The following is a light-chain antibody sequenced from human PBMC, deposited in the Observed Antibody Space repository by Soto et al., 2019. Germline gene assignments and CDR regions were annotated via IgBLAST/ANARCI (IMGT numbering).Light chain of an antibody. Sequence: QSALTQPRSVSGSPGQSVTISCTGTSSDVGAYRYVSWYQQHPGKAPKLMIYDVSKRPSGVPDRFSGSKSGNTASLTISGLQAEDEADYYCSYTMVFGGGTKVTV. J-gene: IGLJ2*01. CDR2: DVS. CDR1: SSDVGAYRY. V-gene: IGLV2-11*01. CDR3: SYTMV.